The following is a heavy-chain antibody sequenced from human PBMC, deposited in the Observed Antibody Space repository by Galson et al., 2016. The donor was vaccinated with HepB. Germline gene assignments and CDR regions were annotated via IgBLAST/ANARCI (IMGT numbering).Heavy chain of an antibody. D-gene: IGHD1-26*01. J-gene: IGHJ4*02. Sequence: TLSLTCTVSGVSITNIDYYWSWVRRQPGKDLEWIGLIYQSGSTSNNPSLGSLVSMSMDTSRNRFFLRLTSVTVADTAVYYCARLLGASVATSDVWGRGTLVTVSS. CDR3: ARLLGASVATSDV. CDR1: GVSITNIDYY. V-gene: IGHV4-31*01. CDR2: IYQSGST.